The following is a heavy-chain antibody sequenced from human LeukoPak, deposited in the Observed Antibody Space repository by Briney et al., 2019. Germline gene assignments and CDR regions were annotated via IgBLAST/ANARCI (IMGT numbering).Heavy chain of an antibody. V-gene: IGHV4-34*01. CDR3: ARGPDVLRYFDWLLLY. CDR2: INHSGST. CDR1: GGSFSGYY. J-gene: IGHJ4*02. D-gene: IGHD3-9*01. Sequence: PSETLSLTCAVYGGSFSGYYWSWIRQPPGKGLEWIGEINHSGSTNYNPSLKSRVTISVDTSKNQFSLKLSSVTAADTAVYYCARGPDVLRYFDWLLLYWGQGTLVTVSS.